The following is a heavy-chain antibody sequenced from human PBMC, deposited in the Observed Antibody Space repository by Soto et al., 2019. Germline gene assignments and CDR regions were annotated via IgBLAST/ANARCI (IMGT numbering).Heavy chain of an antibody. CDR2: IMPVFATP. CDR3: ARDKDRQQLGGNYYYILDV. D-gene: IGHD3-3*02. J-gene: IGHJ6*02. CDR1: GGTFSTSA. Sequence: QVQLMQSGAEVKKPGSSVKVSCNASGGTFSTSAISWVRQAPGEGLEWVRGIMPVFATPDYAQKFQGRVTISADESTTTAYLELTSLTTDDTAVYYCARDKDRQQLGGNYYYILDVWGQGTAITVSS. V-gene: IGHV1-69*12.